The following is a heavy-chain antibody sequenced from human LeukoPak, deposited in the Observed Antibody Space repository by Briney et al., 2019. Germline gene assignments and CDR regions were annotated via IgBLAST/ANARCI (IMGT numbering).Heavy chain of an antibody. CDR1: GGSISSSTYY. D-gene: IGHD6-13*01. CDR3: ARGEDIAAAGLDY. Sequence: PSETLSPTCTVSGGSISSSTYYWGWIRQPPGKGLEWIGSIYYSGTTYYSPSLKSRVTISADTSQNQFSLKLTSMTAADTAVYYCARGEDIAAAGLDYWGQGTLVTVSS. V-gene: IGHV4-39*01. CDR2: IYYSGTT. J-gene: IGHJ4*02.